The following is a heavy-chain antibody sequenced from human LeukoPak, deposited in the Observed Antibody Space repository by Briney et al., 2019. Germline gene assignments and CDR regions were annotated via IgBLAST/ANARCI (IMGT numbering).Heavy chain of an antibody. V-gene: IGHV3-23*01. CDR3: AKTGLGPPIYYYGSGEFQH. D-gene: IGHD3-10*01. Sequence: GGSPRLSCAASGSTFSSYAMSWVRQAPGKGLEWVSAISGSGGSTYYADSVKGRFTISRDNSKNTLYLQMNSLRAEDTAVYHCAKTGLGPPIYYYGSGEFQHWGQGTLVTVSS. J-gene: IGHJ1*01. CDR1: GSTFSSYA. CDR2: ISGSGGST.